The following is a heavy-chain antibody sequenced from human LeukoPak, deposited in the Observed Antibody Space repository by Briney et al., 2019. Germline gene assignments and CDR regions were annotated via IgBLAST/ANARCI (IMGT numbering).Heavy chain of an antibody. CDR3: AKPAVRGVIITNFDY. D-gene: IGHD3-10*01. Sequence: GGSLRLSCEGSGFTFSSYAMSWVRQAPGKGLEWVSTITASGGSTYYADSVKGRFTISRDNSKNTLYLQMNSLRAEDTALYYCAKPAVRGVIITNFDYWGQGTLVTVSS. V-gene: IGHV3-23*01. J-gene: IGHJ4*02. CDR2: ITASGGST. CDR1: GFTFSSYA.